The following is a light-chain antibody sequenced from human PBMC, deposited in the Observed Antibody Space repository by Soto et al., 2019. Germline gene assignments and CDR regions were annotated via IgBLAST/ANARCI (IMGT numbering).Light chain of an antibody. V-gene: IGKV3-15*01. CDR3: QEDTYSKK. CDR2: GAS. J-gene: IGKJ1*01. Sequence: EIVMTQSPATLSVSPGERATLSCRASQSVSSKLAWYQQKPGQAPRLLIYGASTRATGIPARFSGSGSETEFTLTISSLQAEDFAVYYCQEDTYSKKFGQGTKVEIK. CDR1: QSVSSK.